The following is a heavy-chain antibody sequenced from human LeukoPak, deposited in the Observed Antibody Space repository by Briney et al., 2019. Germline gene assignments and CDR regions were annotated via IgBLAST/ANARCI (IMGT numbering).Heavy chain of an antibody. D-gene: IGHD4-17*01. CDR3: ARDRGDYTFDY. Sequence: GGSLRLSCAASGFTVSSNYMSWVRQAPGKGLEWVSLIYSGGNTYYADSVKGRFTISRDNSKNMLYLQMNSLRAGDTAVYYCARDRGDYTFDYWGQGTLVTVSS. CDR2: IYSGGNT. V-gene: IGHV3-66*01. J-gene: IGHJ4*02. CDR1: GFTVSSNY.